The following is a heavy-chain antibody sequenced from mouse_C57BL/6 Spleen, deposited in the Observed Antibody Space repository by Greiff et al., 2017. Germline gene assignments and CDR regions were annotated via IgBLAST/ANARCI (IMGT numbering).Heavy chain of an antibody. Sequence: QVQLQQPGTELVKPGASVKLSCKASGYTFTSYWIHWVKQRPGQGLEWIGKINPSNGGTNYNEKFKSKATLTVDKSSSTAYMQLSSLTSEDSAVYYCARYEWDTYFDYWGQGTTLTVSS. J-gene: IGHJ2*01. CDR3: ARYEWDTYFDY. CDR2: INPSNGGT. V-gene: IGHV1-53*01. D-gene: IGHD3-3*01. CDR1: GYTFTSYW.